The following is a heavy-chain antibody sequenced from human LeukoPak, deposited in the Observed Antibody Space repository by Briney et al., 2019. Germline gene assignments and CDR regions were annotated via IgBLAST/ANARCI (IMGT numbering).Heavy chain of an antibody. CDR2: ISSSSSTI. CDR3: ARGADFDAFDI. CDR1: GFTFSSYS. J-gene: IGHJ3*02. V-gene: IGHV3-48*01. Sequence: GGSLRLSCAASGFTFSSYSMNWVRQAPGKGLEWVSYISSSSSTIYYADSVKGRFTISRDNAKNSLYLQMNSLRAEDTAVYYCARGADFDAFDIWGQGTMVTVSS.